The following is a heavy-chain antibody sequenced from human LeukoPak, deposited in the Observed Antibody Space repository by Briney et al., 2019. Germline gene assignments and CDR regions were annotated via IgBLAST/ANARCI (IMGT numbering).Heavy chain of an antibody. V-gene: IGHV3-30*09. CDR2: ISYDGSNK. CDR1: GFTFSSYA. J-gene: IGHJ3*02. CDR3: ARDLFKDGYNYGELAFDI. Sequence: GGSLRLSCAASGFTFSSYAMHWVRQAPGKGLERVAVISYDGSNKYYADSVKGRFAISRDNSKNTLYLQMNSLRAEDTAVYYCARDLFKDGYNYGELAFDIWGQGTMVTVSS. D-gene: IGHD5-24*01.